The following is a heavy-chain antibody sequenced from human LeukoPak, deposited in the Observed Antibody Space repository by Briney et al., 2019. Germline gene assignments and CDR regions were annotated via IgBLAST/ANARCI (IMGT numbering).Heavy chain of an antibody. D-gene: IGHD3-10*01. CDR2: IYYSGST. J-gene: IGHJ4*02. Sequence: SQTLSLTCTVSGGSFSSGGYYWSWIRQHPGKGLEWIGYIYYSGSTYYNPSLKSRVTISVDTSKNQFSLKLSSVTAADTAVYYCARRAVRGVIIYDYWGQGTLVTVSS. CDR1: GGSFSSGGYY. CDR3: ARRAVRGVIIYDY. V-gene: IGHV4-31*03.